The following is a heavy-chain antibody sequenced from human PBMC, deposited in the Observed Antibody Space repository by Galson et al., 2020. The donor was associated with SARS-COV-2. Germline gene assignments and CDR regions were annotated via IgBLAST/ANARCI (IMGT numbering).Heavy chain of an antibody. CDR1: GFTVSSNY. J-gene: IGHJ5*02. Sequence: GESLKISCAASGFTVSSNYMSWVRQAPGKGLEWVSVISSGGSTYYADSVKGRFTISRDNSKNTLYLQMNSLRAEDTAVYYCARDLHSGYGPWGQGTLVTVSS. V-gene: IGHV3-53*01. CDR3: ARDLHSGYGP. D-gene: IGHD1-26*01. CDR2: ISSGGST.